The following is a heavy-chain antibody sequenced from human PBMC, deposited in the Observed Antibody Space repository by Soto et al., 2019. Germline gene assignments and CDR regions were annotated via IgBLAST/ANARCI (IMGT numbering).Heavy chain of an antibody. CDR1: GGSFNSYF. J-gene: IGHJ2*01. V-gene: IGHV4-34*01. Sequence: QVQLQQWGAGLLKPSETLSLTCAVYGGSFNSYFWNWIRQPPGRGLEWIGEINHSGSINYNPSLKSRVSISLDTSKNQLSLKLRSVTAADTAVYYCTRGTRGGWYFDLWGRGTPVTVSS. CDR2: INHSGSI. CDR3: TRGTRGGWYFDL.